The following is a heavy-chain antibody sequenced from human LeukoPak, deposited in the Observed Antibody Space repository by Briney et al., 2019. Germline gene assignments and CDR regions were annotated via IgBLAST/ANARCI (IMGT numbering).Heavy chain of an antibody. CDR1: GGSFSGYY. Sequence: PSETLSLTCAVYGGSFSGYYWSWIRQPPGKGLEWIGEINHSGSTNYNPSLKSRVTISVDTSKNQFSLKLSSVTAADTAVYYCARGAGIAAAVRYNWFDPWGQGTLVTVSS. CDR3: ARGAGIAAAVRYNWFDP. D-gene: IGHD6-13*01. CDR2: INHSGST. V-gene: IGHV4-34*01. J-gene: IGHJ5*02.